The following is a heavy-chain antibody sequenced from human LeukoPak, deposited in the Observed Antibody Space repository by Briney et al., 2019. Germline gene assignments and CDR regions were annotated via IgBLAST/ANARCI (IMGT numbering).Heavy chain of an antibody. J-gene: IGHJ4*02. CDR1: GYTFTSFG. CDR2: ISGYNGNT. Sequence: GASVKVSCKASGYTFTSFGISWVRQAPGQGLEWVGWISGYNGNTNYAQRLQGRVTMTTDTSTSTAYMELRSLRSDDTAVYYCARVEYVSEWNYYCSGGSCYSSIFDYWGQGTLVTVSS. D-gene: IGHD2-15*01. CDR3: ARVEYVSEWNYYCSGGSCYSSIFDY. V-gene: IGHV1-18*01.